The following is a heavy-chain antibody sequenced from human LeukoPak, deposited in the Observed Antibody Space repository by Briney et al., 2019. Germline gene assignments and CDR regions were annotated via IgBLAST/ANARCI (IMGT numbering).Heavy chain of an antibody. CDR1: GYTFTSYY. CDR2: INPSGGST. J-gene: IGHJ4*02. V-gene: IGHV1-46*01. CDR3: AREGVEMATIDYFDY. Sequence: ASVKVSCKASGYTFTSYYMHWVRQAPGQGLEWMGIINPSGGSTSYAQKFQGRVTMTRDTSTSTVYMELSSLRSEDTAAYYCAREGVEMATIDYFDYWGQGTLVTVSS. D-gene: IGHD5-12*01.